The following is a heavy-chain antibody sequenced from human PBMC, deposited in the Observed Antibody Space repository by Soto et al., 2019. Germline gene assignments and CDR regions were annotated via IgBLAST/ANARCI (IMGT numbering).Heavy chain of an antibody. CDR1: GGSISSTSYY. CDR3: AKEVRAHIEAVGKGY. V-gene: IGHV4-39*02. J-gene: IGHJ4*02. Sequence: QLQLQESGPGLVKPSETLSLTCSVSGGSISSTSYYWGWIRQPPGKGLEWIGTVSYTGATYYNPSLKSRVTISVDTSKNQFSLKLSSVTAADTAIYYCAKEVRAHIEAVGKGYWGQGTLVTVSS. CDR2: VSYTGAT. D-gene: IGHD6-13*01.